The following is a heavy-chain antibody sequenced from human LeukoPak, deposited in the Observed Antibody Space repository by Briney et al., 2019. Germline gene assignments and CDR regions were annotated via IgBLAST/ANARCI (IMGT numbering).Heavy chain of an antibody. CDR3: ARPHPGRDGYFDY. V-gene: IGHV4-30-2*01. CDR2: IYHSGST. Sequence: PSETLSLTCAVSGGSISSGGYSWSWIRQPPGKGLEWIGYIYHSGSTYYNPSLKSRVTISVDKSKNQFSLKLSSVTAADTAVYYCARPHPGRDGYFDYWGQGTLVTVSS. J-gene: IGHJ4*02. D-gene: IGHD5-24*01. CDR1: GGSISSGGYS.